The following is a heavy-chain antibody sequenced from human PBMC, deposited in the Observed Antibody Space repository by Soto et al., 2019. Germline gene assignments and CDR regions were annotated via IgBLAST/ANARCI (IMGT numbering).Heavy chain of an antibody. J-gene: IGHJ4*02. V-gene: IGHV1-69*13. Sequence: SVKVSCKASGYTFTSYGISWVRQAPGQGLEWMGGISPIFGTANYAQKFQGRVTITADESTSTAYMELSSLRSEDTAVYYCARGSRLAVAGNFDYWGQGTLVTVSS. D-gene: IGHD6-19*01. CDR3: ARGSRLAVAGNFDY. CDR1: GYTFTSYG. CDR2: ISPIFGTA.